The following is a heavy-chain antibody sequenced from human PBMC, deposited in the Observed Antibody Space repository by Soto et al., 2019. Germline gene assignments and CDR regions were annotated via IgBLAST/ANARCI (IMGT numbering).Heavy chain of an antibody. CDR1: GFTFSSYW. D-gene: IGHD3-16*01. CDR2: ITNDGKSA. Sequence: VQLVESGGGLVQPGGSLRLSCAASGFTFSSYWMQWVRQTPGKGLVWVGRITNDGKSAYYADSVKGRFTISRDNAKDPLYLQKKCLGGDDTFLFLCAGNNLGGPDVWGKGTTVIVTS. CDR3: AGNNLGGPDV. J-gene: IGHJ6*04. V-gene: IGHV3-74*01.